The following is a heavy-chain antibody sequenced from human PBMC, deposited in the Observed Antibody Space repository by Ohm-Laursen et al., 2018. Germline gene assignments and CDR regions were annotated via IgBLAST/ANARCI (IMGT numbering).Heavy chain of an antibody. Sequence: SQTLPLTCTVSGGSISSYYWSWIRQPPGKGLEWIGYIYYSGSTSYKPSLKSRVTISVDTSKNQFSLKLSSVTAADTAVYYCARDTPGYSYEYWGQGTLVTVSS. V-gene: IGHV4-59*01. J-gene: IGHJ4*02. D-gene: IGHD5-18*01. CDR1: GGSISSYY. CDR3: ARDTPGYSYEY. CDR2: IYYSGST.